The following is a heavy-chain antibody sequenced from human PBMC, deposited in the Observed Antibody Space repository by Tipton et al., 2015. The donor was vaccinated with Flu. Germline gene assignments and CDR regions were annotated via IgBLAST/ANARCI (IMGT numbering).Heavy chain of an antibody. J-gene: IGHJ5*02. CDR1: GASFRSSVNY. D-gene: IGHD4-11*01. V-gene: IGHV4-39*07. Sequence: TLSLTCTVSGASFRSSVNYWGWIRQPPGKGLEWIGSVSDRGSTYYNPSLKSRVTMSVDTSKNQFSLKLTSVTAADTAVYFCARRDYSNYVSEPKNWFDPWGQGILVTVSS. CDR2: VSDRGST. CDR3: ARRDYSNYVSEPKNWFDP.